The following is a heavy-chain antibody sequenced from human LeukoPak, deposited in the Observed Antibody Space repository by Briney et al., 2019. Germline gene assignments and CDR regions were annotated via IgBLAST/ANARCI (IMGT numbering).Heavy chain of an antibody. CDR1: GFTFSGSA. J-gene: IGHJ6*03. V-gene: IGHV3-73*01. CDR3: TRQYRSVPAARTYYYYYMDV. CDR2: IRSKANSYAT. D-gene: IGHD2-2*01. Sequence: AGGSLRLSCAASGFTFSGSAMHWVRQASGKGLEWVGRIRSKANSYATAYAASVKGRFTISRDDSKNTAYLQMNSLKTEDTAVYYCTRQYRSVPAARTYYYYYMDVWGKGTTVTVSS.